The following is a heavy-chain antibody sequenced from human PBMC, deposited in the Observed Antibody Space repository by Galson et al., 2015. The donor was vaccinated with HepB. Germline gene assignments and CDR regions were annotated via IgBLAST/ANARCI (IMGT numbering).Heavy chain of an antibody. V-gene: IGHV3-23*01. CDR1: GFTFSSYA. CDR3: AKSLNSAMVTVSLD. D-gene: IGHD5-18*01. J-gene: IGHJ4*02. Sequence: SLRLSCAASGFTFSSYAMSWVRQAQGKGLEWVSAISGSGGSTYYADSVKGRFTISRDNSKNTLYLQMNSLRAEDTAVYYCAKSLNSAMVTVSLDWGQGTLVTVSS. CDR2: ISGSGGST.